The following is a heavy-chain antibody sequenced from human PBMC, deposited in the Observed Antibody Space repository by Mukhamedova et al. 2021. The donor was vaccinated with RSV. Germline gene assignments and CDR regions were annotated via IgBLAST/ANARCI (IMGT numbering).Heavy chain of an antibody. CDR3: ARGSQNRNFDWLPPGMDV. V-gene: IGHV4-59*08. CDR2: IYYSGST. Sequence: GKGLEWIGYIYYSGSTNYNPSLKSRVTISVDTSKNQFSLKLSSVTAADTAVYYCARGSQNRNFDWLPPGMDVWGQGTTVTVSS. D-gene: IGHD3-9*01. J-gene: IGHJ6*02.